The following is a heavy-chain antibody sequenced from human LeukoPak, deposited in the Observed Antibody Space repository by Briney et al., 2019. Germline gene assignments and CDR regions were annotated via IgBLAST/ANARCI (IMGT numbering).Heavy chain of an antibody. CDR2: ISYDGSNK. J-gene: IGHJ4*02. Sequence: GGSLRLSCAASGFTFSDHYLDWVRQAPGKGLEWVAVISYDGSNKYYADSVKGRFTISRDNSKNTVYLQMNSLAIEDTAIYYCAKNRWGSVATPDSWGQGTVVTVSS. CDR3: AKNRWGSVATPDS. CDR1: GFTFSDHY. V-gene: IGHV3-30*04. D-gene: IGHD5-12*01.